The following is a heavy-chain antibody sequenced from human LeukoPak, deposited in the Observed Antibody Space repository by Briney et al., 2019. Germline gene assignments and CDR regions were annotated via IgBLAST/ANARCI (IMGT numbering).Heavy chain of an antibody. V-gene: IGHV3-23*01. D-gene: IGHD6-19*01. Sequence: PGGSLRLSCEASGFTFSSYAMIWVRQAPGKGLEWVSAISGSGGGTQYADSVKGRFTISRDNSKNTLYLQMNSLRAEDTAVYYCAKDVEQWLAGGFQHWGQGTLVTVSS. CDR1: GFTFSSYA. CDR2: ISGSGGGT. J-gene: IGHJ1*01. CDR3: AKDVEQWLAGGFQH.